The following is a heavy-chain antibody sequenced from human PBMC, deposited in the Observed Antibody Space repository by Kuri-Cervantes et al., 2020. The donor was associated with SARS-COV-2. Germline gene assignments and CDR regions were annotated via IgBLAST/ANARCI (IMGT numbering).Heavy chain of an antibody. D-gene: IGHD2-15*01. CDR2: INHSGST. V-gene: IGHV4-34*01. J-gene: IGHJ4*02. CDR3: ASRYCSGGSCYGGPYYFDY. Sequence: SETLSLTCAVYGGSFSGYYWSWIRQPPGKGLEWIGEINHSGSTNYNPSLKSRVTISVDTSKNQFSLELSSVTAADTAVYYCASRYCSGGSCYGGPYYFDYWGQGTLVTVSS. CDR1: GGSFSGYY.